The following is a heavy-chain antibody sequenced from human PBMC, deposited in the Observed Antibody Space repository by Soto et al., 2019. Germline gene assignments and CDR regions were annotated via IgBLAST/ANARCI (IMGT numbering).Heavy chain of an antibody. CDR2: ISGSGGST. Sequence: GGSLRLSCAASGFTFSSYAMSWVRQAPGKGLEWVSAISGSGGSTYYADSVKGRFTISRDNSKNTLYLQMNSLRAEDTAVYYCAKDEGVDYYDSSGYYEDEYFQHWGQGTLVTVSS. V-gene: IGHV3-23*01. D-gene: IGHD3-22*01. CDR1: GFTFSSYA. J-gene: IGHJ1*01. CDR3: AKDEGVDYYDSSGYYEDEYFQH.